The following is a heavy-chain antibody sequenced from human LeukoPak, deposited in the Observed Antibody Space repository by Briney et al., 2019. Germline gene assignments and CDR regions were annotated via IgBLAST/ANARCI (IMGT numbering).Heavy chain of an antibody. V-gene: IGHV4-31*03. Sequence: PSETLSLTCTVSGGSISSGGYYWSWIRQHPGKGLEWIGYIYYSGSAYYNPSLKSRVTISVDTSKNQFSLKLSSVTAADTAVYYCASSMVRGALDYWGQGTLVTVSS. J-gene: IGHJ4*02. CDR3: ASSMVRGALDY. CDR2: IYYSGSA. CDR1: GGSISSGGYY. D-gene: IGHD3-10*01.